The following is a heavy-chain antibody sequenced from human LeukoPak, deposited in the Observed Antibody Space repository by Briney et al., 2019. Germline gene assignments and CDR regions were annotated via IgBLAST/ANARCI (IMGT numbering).Heavy chain of an antibody. J-gene: IGHJ4*02. CDR1: GGSISSSSYY. V-gene: IGHV4-39*07. CDR3: ARVSMRELDVDY. CDR2: IYYSGST. D-gene: IGHD1-26*01. Sequence: SETLSLTCTVSGGSISSSSYYWGWIRQPPGKGLEWIGSIYYSGSTYYNPSLKSRVTISVDTSKNQFSLKLSSVTAADTAVYYCARVSMRELDVDYWGQGTLVTVSS.